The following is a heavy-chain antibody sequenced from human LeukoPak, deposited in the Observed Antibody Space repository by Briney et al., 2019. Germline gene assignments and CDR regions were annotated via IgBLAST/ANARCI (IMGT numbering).Heavy chain of an antibody. CDR1: RFTFSDYY. CDR3: ARVVGRWEFDY. CDR2: ITHSGRTI. J-gene: IGHJ4*02. V-gene: IGHV3-11*01. Sequence: GGSLRLSCAACRFTFSDYYMSWIRQAPGKGLEGVSSITHSGRTIYYAASVKGRFTISRDNAKNSLYLQMNSLRDEDTAAYYCARVVGRWEFDYWGQGTLVTVSS. D-gene: IGHD5-24*01.